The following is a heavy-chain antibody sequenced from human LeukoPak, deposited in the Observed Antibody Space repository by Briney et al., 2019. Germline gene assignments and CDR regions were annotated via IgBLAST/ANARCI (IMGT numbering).Heavy chain of an antibody. V-gene: IGHV3-48*03. Sequence: GGSLRLSCAASGFTFSSYEMNWVRQAPGKGLEWVSYISSSGSTIYYADSVKGRFTISRDNAKNSLYLQMNSLRAEDTAVYYCARVGGIAVAGTQGEIDYWGQGTRVTVSS. J-gene: IGHJ4*02. CDR1: GFTFSSYE. CDR3: ARVGGIAVAGTQGEIDY. CDR2: ISSSGSTI. D-gene: IGHD6-19*01.